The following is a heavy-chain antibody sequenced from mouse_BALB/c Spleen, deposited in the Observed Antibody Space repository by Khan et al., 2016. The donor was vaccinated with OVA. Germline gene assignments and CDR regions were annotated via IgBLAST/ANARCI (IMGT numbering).Heavy chain of an antibody. CDR2: IYPGTDNT. Sequence: QVQLKQSGAELVRPGASVKLSCRTSGYIFTNYWIHWVKQRSGQGLEWIARIYPGTDNTYYNEKLKDKATLTADRSSSTASMKLSSLKSEDSAVYFWAREESLYYIVYWGQGTTLTVSS. CDR3: AREESLYYIVY. J-gene: IGHJ2*01. V-gene: IGHV1-76*01. CDR1: GYIFTNYW. D-gene: IGHD6-2*01.